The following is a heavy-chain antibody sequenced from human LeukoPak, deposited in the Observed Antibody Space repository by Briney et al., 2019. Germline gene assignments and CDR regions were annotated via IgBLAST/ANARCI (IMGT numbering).Heavy chain of an antibody. J-gene: IGHJ5*02. CDR3: ARVGVVVPAAWFDP. Sequence: ASVKVSCKASGYSFGIFRISWVRQAPGQGLEWMGWISAKNGNTKYAQNLHGRVTMTTDTPTSTAYMELRSLRSDDTAVYYCARVGVVVPAAWFDPWGQGTLVTVSS. CDR1: GYSFGIFR. V-gene: IGHV1-18*01. D-gene: IGHD2-2*01. CDR2: ISAKNGNT.